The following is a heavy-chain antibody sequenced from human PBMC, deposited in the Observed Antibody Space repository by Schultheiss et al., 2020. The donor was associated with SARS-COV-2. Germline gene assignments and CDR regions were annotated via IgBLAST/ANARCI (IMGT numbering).Heavy chain of an antibody. CDR2: ITTYNGKT. CDR3: AKEKDQDTSCYPDF. J-gene: IGHJ4*02. CDR1: GYSFTTYG. D-gene: IGHD2-15*01. V-gene: IGHV1-18*01. Sequence: ASVKVSCKASGYSFTTYGISWVRQAPGQGPEWMGWITTYNGKTNYAQKFQGRVTMTTDTSTNTAYMELRSLRSDDTAIYYCAKEKDQDTSCYPDFWGQGTLVTVSS.